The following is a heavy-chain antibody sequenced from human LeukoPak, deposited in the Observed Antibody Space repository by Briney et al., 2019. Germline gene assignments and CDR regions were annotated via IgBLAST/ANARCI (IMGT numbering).Heavy chain of an antibody. J-gene: IGHJ6*02. D-gene: IGHD3-22*01. CDR2: ISAYNGNT. V-gene: IGHV1-18*01. Sequence: ASVKVSCKASGYTFTSYGISWVRQAPGQGLEWMGWISAYNGNTNYAQKLQGRVTMTTDTSTSTAYMELRGLRSDDTAVYYCAREGRDSSGYYYYYYGMDVWGQGTTVTVSS. CDR1: GYTFTSYG. CDR3: AREGRDSSGYYYYYYGMDV.